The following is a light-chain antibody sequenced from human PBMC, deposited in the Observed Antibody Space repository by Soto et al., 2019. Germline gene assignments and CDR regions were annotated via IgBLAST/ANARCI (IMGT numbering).Light chain of an antibody. J-gene: IGKJ1*01. V-gene: IGKV3-20*01. CDR3: QQYGGSPLRT. CDR1: QSVSSTN. CDR2: GAS. Sequence: IVLTQAPDTLSLSPGESATLSCWASQSVSSTNLAWYQQKPGQAPRLLIYGASNRATGIPDRFSGSGSGTGFTLTINRLEPEDFAMYYCQQYGGSPLRTFGQGTKVEIK.